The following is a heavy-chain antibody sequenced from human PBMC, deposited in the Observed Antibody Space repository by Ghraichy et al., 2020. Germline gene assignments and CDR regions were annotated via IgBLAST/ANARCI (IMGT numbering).Heavy chain of an antibody. V-gene: IGHV3-21*01. CDR2: ISSSSSYI. Sequence: GESLNISCAASGFTFSSYSMNWVRQAPGKGLEWVSSISSSSSYIYYADSVKGRFTISRDNAKNSLYLQMNSLRAEDTAVYYCASEGLLWFGELLSGAFDIWGQGTMVTVSS. J-gene: IGHJ3*02. CDR1: GFTFSSYS. CDR3: ASEGLLWFGELLSGAFDI. D-gene: IGHD3-10*01.